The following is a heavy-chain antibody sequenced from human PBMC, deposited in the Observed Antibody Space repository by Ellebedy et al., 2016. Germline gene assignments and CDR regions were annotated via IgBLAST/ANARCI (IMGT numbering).Heavy chain of an antibody. CDR3: ARVGRLSQRWLQFNDAFDI. Sequence: ASVKVSCKASGYTFTSYGISWVRQAPGQGLEWMGWISAYNGNTNYAQKLQGRVTMTTDTSTSTAYMELSSLRSEDTAVYYCARVGRLSQRWLQFNDAFDIWGQGTMVTVSS. V-gene: IGHV1-18*04. CDR1: GYTFTSYG. CDR2: ISAYNGNT. D-gene: IGHD5-24*01. J-gene: IGHJ3*02.